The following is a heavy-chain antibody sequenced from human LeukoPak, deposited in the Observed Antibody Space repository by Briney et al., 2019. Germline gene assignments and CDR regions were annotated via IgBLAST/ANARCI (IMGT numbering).Heavy chain of an antibody. Sequence: GGSLRLSCAASVFTFSNYAMSWVRQAPGKGLDWVSSISGSGGSTYYADSVKGRFTISRDNSKNTLYLQMNSLRAEDTAVYYCAKLFYSSSAGDAFDIWGQGTMVTVSS. CDR3: AKLFYSSSAGDAFDI. V-gene: IGHV3-23*01. CDR1: VFTFSNYA. D-gene: IGHD6-6*01. J-gene: IGHJ3*02. CDR2: ISGSGGST.